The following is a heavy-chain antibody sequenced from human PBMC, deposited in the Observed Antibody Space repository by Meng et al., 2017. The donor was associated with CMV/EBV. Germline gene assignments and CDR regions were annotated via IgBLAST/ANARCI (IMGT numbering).Heavy chain of an antibody. D-gene: IGHD2-2*01. V-gene: IGHV4-34*01. CDR1: GGSFSGYY. CDR3: ARQRRGYCSSTSCYWDWDY. Sequence: SETLSLTCAVYGGSFSGYYWSWIRQPPGKGLEWIGEINNSGSTNYNPSLKSRVTISVDTSKNQFSLKLSSVTAADTAVYYCARQRRGYCSSTSCYWDWDYWGQGTLVTVSS. CDR2: INNSGST. J-gene: IGHJ4*02.